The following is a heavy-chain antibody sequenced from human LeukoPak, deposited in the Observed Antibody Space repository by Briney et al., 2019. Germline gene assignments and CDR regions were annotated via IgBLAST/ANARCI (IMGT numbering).Heavy chain of an antibody. CDR1: GFTFSNYA. CDR3: ITPLPYSAQ. J-gene: IGHJ4*02. Sequence: GGSLRLSCVGSGFTFSNYAMSWVRQAPGKGLDWVGRIKPKTDGETTEYAAPVKDRFSISRDDSKSMMYLQMNSLKTEDTAVYYCITPLPYSAQGGQGTLVTVSS. D-gene: IGHD2-21*01. CDR2: IKPKTDGETT. V-gene: IGHV3-15*01.